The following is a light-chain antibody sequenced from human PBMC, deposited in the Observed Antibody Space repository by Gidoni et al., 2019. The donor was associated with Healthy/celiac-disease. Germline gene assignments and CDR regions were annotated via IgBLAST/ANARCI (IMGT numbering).Light chain of an antibody. CDR1: QSVSSSY. Sequence: EIVLTHSPGTLSLSPGERATLSCRASQSVSSSYLAWYQQKPGQAPRLLIYGASSRATGIPDRFSGSGSGTDFTLTISRREPEDFAVYYCQQYGSSPPWTFGQGTKVEIK. CDR2: GAS. J-gene: IGKJ1*01. V-gene: IGKV3-20*01. CDR3: QQYGSSPPWT.